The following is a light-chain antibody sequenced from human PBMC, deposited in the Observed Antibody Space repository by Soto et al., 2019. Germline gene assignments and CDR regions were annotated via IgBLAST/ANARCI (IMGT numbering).Light chain of an antibody. Sequence: DIVLTQSPGTLSLSPGERATLSCRASQSVSSGFLAWYQQKPGQAPRLLIYGASSRATGIPDRFSGSGSGKDFTLTISRLEPEDFAVYYCQQYGSSPQTFGPGTKVEIK. CDR3: QQYGSSPQT. V-gene: IGKV3-20*01. J-gene: IGKJ1*01. CDR1: QSVSSGF. CDR2: GAS.